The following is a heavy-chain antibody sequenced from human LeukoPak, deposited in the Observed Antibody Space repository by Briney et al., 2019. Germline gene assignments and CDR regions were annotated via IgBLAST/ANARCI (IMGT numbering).Heavy chain of an antibody. V-gene: IGHV1-69*05. D-gene: IGHD4-17*01. CDR2: IIPIFGTA. CDR1: GGTFSSYA. CDR3: ARDQGYGDHGPPDY. J-gene: IGHJ4*02. Sequence: ASVKVSCKASGGTFSSYAISWVRQAPGQGLEWMGGIIPIFGTANYAQKFQGRVTITTDESTSTAYMELSSLRSEDTAVYYCARDQGYGDHGPPDYWGQGTLVTVSS.